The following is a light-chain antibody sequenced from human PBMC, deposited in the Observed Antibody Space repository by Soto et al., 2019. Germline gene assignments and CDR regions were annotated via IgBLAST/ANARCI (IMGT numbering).Light chain of an antibody. CDR3: QRSDSTPLT. CDR1: QSISRY. Sequence: DIPMTQSPSSLSASVGDRVTITCRASQSISRYLNWYQQEPGKAPKLLIYAASILQSGVPSRFSGSGSGTDFTLTISSLQPEDFATYYCQRSDSTPLTLGGGTKVEIK. V-gene: IGKV1-39*01. CDR2: AAS. J-gene: IGKJ4*01.